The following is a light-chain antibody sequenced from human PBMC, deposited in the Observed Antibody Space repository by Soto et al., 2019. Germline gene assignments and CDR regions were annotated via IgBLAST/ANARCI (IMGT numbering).Light chain of an antibody. CDR1: QGISSW. CDR2: SAS. V-gene: IGKV1-39*01. J-gene: IGKJ4*01. CDR3: QQSYSTPLT. Sequence: DIQMTQSPSSLSASVGDRVIITFRASQGISSWLAWYQQQPRTAPTLLIYSASNLQSGVPSRFSGSGSGTDFTLTISSLLPEDFATYYCQQSYSTPLTFGGGTKVDIK.